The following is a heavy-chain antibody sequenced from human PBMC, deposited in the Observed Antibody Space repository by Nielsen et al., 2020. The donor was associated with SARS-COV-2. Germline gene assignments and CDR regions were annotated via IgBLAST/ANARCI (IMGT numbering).Heavy chain of an antibody. J-gene: IGHJ3*01. V-gene: IGHV4-30-4*01. CDR2: ISYSGST. D-gene: IGHD3-10*01. CDR1: GGSISTVPYH. CDR3: ARAWPLYGSGNFRRTAFDV. Sequence: SETLSLTCTVSGGSISTVPYHWSWIRQPPGKGLECLGDISYSGSTYYNPSLKSRIMISADQSRNHFSLRLTSVTAADTAVYYCARAWPLYGSGNFRRTAFDVWGQGAVVTVSS.